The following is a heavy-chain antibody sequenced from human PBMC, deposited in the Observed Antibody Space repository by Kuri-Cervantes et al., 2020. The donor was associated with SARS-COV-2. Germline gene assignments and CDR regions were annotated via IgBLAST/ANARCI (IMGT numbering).Heavy chain of an antibody. CDR2: ISNDGSNK. CDR1: GFTFSSYG. CDR3: AKEERTAFDY. Sequence: GESLKISCAASGFTFSSYGMHWVRQAPGKRLEWVAVISNDGSNKYYADSVKGRFTISRDNSKNTLYLQMNSLRAEDTAVYYCAKEERTAFDYWGQGTLVTVSS. J-gene: IGHJ4*02. V-gene: IGHV3-30*18.